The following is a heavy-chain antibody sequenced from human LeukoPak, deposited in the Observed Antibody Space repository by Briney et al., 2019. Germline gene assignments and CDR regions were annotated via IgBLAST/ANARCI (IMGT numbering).Heavy chain of an antibody. J-gene: IGHJ6*02. CDR1: GFTFSSYA. CDR2: INHSGST. V-gene: IGHV4-34*01. CDR3: ARSGEQQLVRGSQFYYYYGMDV. D-gene: IGHD6-13*01. Sequence: GSLRLSCAASGFTFSSYAMSWVRQPPGKGLEWIGEINHSGSTNYNPSLKSRVTISVDTSKNQFSLKLSSVTAADTAVYYCARSGEQQLVRGSQFYYYYGMDVWGQGTTVTVSS.